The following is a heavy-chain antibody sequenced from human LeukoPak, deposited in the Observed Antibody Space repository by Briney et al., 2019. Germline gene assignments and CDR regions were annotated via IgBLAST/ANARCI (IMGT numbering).Heavy chain of an antibody. CDR3: VREGRIAVAGLNWFDP. Sequence: GRSLRLSCAASGFTFSMYSLHWVRQAPGKGLEWVAMIWYDGSNEVYEDSVKGRFTISRDNSKNTVYLQMNSLRVEDTAVYYCVREGRIAVAGLNWFDPWGQGTLVTVSS. D-gene: IGHD6-19*01. CDR1: GFTFSMYS. V-gene: IGHV3-33*01. J-gene: IGHJ5*02. CDR2: IWYDGSNE.